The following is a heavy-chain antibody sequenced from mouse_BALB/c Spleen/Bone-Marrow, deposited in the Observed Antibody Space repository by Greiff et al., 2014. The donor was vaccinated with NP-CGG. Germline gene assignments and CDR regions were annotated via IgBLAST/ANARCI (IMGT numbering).Heavy chain of an antibody. Sequence: EVQLQQSGPELVKPGASMKISCKASGYSFAGYTMNWVKQSHGKNLEWIGLINPYNGGSSYNQKFKGKATLTVDKSSSTAYMELLSLTSEDSAVYYCAGEGYGSSYGFAYWGQGTLVTVSA. J-gene: IGHJ3*01. V-gene: IGHV1-31*01. D-gene: IGHD1-1*01. CDR2: INPYNGGS. CDR3: AGEGYGSSYGFAY. CDR1: GYSFAGYT.